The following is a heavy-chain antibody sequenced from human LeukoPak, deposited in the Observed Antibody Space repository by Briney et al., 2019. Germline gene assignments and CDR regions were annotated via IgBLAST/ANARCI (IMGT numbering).Heavy chain of an antibody. V-gene: IGHV1-2*02. J-gene: IGHJ2*01. D-gene: IGHD1-26*01. Sequence: ASVKVSCKASGYTFTGYYMHWVRQAPGQGLEWMGWINPNSGGTNYAQKFQGRVTMTRDTSISTAYMELSRLRSDDTAVYYCAKNLLGSESFSWYFDLWGRGTLVTVSS. CDR1: GYTFTGYY. CDR2: INPNSGGT. CDR3: AKNLLGSESFSWYFDL.